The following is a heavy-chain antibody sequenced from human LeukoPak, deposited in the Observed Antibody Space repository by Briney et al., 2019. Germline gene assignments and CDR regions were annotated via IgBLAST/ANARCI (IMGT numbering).Heavy chain of an antibody. Sequence: GESLKISCKASGYSFTSYWIGWARQMPGKGLEWMGIIYPGDSDTTYSPSFQGQVTISADKSISTAYLQWSSLKASDTAIYYCARRLVYSGTLWPFDYWGQGTLVTVSS. CDR3: ARRLVYSGTLWPFDY. D-gene: IGHD1-26*01. J-gene: IGHJ4*02. CDR2: IYPGDSDT. CDR1: GYSFTSYW. V-gene: IGHV5-51*01.